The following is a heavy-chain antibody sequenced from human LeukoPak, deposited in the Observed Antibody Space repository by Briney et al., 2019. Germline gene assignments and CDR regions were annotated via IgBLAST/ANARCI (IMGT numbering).Heavy chain of an antibody. J-gene: IGHJ4*02. CDR1: GGTFSSYA. D-gene: IGHD1-26*01. CDR3: VLSGSYFGYDY. CDR2: IIPIFGTA. Sequence: PRASVKVSCKASGGTFSSYAISWVRQAPGQGLEWMGGIIPIFGTANYAQKFQGRVTITADESTSTAYMELSSLRSEDTAVYYCVLSGSYFGYDYWGQGTLVTVSS. V-gene: IGHV1-69*13.